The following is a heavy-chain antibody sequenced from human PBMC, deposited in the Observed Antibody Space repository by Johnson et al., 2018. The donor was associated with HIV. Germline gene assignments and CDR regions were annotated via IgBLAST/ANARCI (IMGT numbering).Heavy chain of an antibody. D-gene: IGHD4/OR15-4a*01. CDR2: ISTSGTTI. V-gene: IGHV3-48*03. CDR3: ARESTPWGSDYVGYGLDI. CDR1: GFTFSNYY. Sequence: VHLVESGGGLVKPGGSLRLSCTASGFTFSNYYMNWVRQAPGKGLEWISHISTSGTTIYYADSVKGRFTISRDNSKRSVFLQMNSLRAEDTAVYYCARESTPWGSDYVGYGLDIWGQGTVVTVSS. J-gene: IGHJ3*02.